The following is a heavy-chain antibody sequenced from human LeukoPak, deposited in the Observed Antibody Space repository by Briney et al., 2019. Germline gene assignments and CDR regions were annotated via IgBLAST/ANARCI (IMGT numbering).Heavy chain of an antibody. CDR3: ARGPTHLYYGMDV. CDR1: GFTVSNSD. D-gene: IGHD1-1*01. CDR2: IGVAGDT. V-gene: IGHV3-13*01. J-gene: IGHJ6*02. Sequence: PGGSLRLSCAASGFTVSNSDIHWVRQSTGGGLEWVSTIGVAGDTYYPASVKGRFTISRDNARNSLFLQMFSLKAEDTAVYYCARGPTHLYYGMDVWGPGTTVTVSS.